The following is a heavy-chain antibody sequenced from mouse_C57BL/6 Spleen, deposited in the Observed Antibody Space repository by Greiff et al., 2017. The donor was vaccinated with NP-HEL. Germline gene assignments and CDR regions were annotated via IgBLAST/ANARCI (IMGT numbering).Heavy chain of an antibody. D-gene: IGHD2-2*01. CDR2: IYPGDGDT. J-gene: IGHJ4*01. Sequence: QVQLQQSGAELVKPGASVKISCKASGYAFSSYWMNWVKQRPGKGLEWIGQIYPGDGDTNYNGKFKGKATLTADKSSSTAYMQLSSLTSEDSAVYFCARHGYDGYAMDYWGQGTSVTVSS. V-gene: IGHV1-80*01. CDR3: ARHGYDGYAMDY. CDR1: GYAFSSYW.